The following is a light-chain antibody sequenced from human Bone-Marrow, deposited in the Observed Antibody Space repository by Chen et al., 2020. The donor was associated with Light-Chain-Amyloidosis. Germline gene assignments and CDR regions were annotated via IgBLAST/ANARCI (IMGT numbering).Light chain of an antibody. CDR1: SNDVGAYNC. V-gene: IGLV2-8*01. Sequence: QSALTQPPSASGSPGQSVTISCTGTSNDVGAYNCVSWYQQHPGKAPQLIIYEVSKRPSGVPDRFSGSKSGNTASLTVSGLQSEDEATYFCAVWDDALTGWIFGGGNKLSVL. CDR3: AVWDDALTGWI. J-gene: IGLJ3*02. CDR2: EVS.